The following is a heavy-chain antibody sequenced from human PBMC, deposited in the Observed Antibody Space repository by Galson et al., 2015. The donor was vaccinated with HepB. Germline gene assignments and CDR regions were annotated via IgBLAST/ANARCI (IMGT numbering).Heavy chain of an antibody. J-gene: IGHJ4*02. Sequence: SVKVSCKASGFTFTGCYIHWVRQAPGQGLEWMGRINPNSGDTNYAQKFQGRVTMTRDTSISTAYMELSRLRSDDTAVYYCARDLGCSSSGCFRGAWGLGTLVTVSS. CDR2: INPNSGDT. V-gene: IGHV1-2*06. D-gene: IGHD2-15*01. CDR1: GFTFTGCY. CDR3: ARDLGCSSSGCFRGA.